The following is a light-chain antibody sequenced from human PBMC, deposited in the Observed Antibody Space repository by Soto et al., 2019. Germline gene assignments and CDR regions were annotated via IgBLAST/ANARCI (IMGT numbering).Light chain of an antibody. V-gene: IGKV3-11*01. CDR1: QSVGSN. Sequence: ETLLTQSPGTLSLSPGERATLSCRASQSVGSNLAWYQHKPGQAPRLLIYDASNRATGIPVRFSGSGSGTGFTLTNSRLEPEDSAVYYCQQRTVWPPSLTFGGGTRIEI. CDR3: QQRTVWPPSLT. CDR2: DAS. J-gene: IGKJ4*01.